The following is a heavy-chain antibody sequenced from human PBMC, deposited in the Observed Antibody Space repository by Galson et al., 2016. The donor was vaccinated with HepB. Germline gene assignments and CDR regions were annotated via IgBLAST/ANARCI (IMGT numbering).Heavy chain of an antibody. CDR3: ARYRREYIRGVPPYYFDY. Sequence: SETLSLTCTVSGGSISSSTFYWGWIRQPPGKELDWIGSIYYSGSTYYNPSLKSRVTISVETSKNQFSLRLSSMTAADTAVYYCARYRREYIRGVPPYYFDYWAQGTLVTVSS. CDR2: IYYSGST. D-gene: IGHD3-10*01. V-gene: IGHV4-39*07. J-gene: IGHJ4*02. CDR1: GGSISSSTFY.